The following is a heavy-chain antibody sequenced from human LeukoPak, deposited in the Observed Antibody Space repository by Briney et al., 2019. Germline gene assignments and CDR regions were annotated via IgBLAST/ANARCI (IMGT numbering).Heavy chain of an antibody. CDR3: AVATIKDYFDY. J-gene: IGHJ4*02. V-gene: IGHV3-30*04. CDR1: GFSFSRYA. D-gene: IGHD5-24*01. Sequence: PGRSLRLSCAASGFSFSRYAMHWVRQAPGKGLEWVAVISYDGSNKDYADSVKGRFTISRDNAKNSLYLQMNSLRAEDTAVYYCAVATIKDYFDYWGQGTLVTVSS. CDR2: ISYDGSNK.